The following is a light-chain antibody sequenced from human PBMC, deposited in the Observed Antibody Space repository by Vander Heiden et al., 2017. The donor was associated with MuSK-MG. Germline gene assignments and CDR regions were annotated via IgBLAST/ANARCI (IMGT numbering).Light chain of an antibody. Sequence: RASQSVSGSYAAWYQQRPGQAPRLLIYDVSIRATGIPDRFGGSGSGTDFTLTISRLEPEDFAVYYGQLLEGTFGGGTKVEIK. CDR3: QLLEGT. J-gene: IGKJ4*01. V-gene: IGKV3D-20*02. CDR1: QSVSGSY. CDR2: DVS.